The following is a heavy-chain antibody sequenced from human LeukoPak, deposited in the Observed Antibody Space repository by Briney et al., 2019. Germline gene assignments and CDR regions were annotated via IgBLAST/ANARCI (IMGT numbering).Heavy chain of an antibody. Sequence: GGSLRLSCAASGFTFSSYAMHWVRQAPGKGLEWVAVISYDGSNKYYADSVKGRFTISRDNSKNTLYLQMNSLRAEDTAVYYCARGGVVVASTNDYWGQGTLVTVSS. CDR1: GFTFSSYA. D-gene: IGHD2-15*01. J-gene: IGHJ4*02. CDR3: ARGGVVVASTNDY. CDR2: ISYDGSNK. V-gene: IGHV3-30*11.